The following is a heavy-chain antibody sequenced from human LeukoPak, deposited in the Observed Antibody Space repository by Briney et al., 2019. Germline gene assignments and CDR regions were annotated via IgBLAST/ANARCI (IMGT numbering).Heavy chain of an antibody. CDR2: IYDSGRT. CDR3: ARDGALVSEYLQY. D-gene: IGHD3-16*01. Sequence: SETLSLTCSVSGGSISDYYWSWIRQPPGKGLEWIGYIYDSGRTNYNPSLKSRVTISVDTSKNQFSLKLRSVTAADTAVYYCARDGALVSEYLQYWSQGTLVTVSS. V-gene: IGHV4-59*12. J-gene: IGHJ1*01. CDR1: GGSISDYY.